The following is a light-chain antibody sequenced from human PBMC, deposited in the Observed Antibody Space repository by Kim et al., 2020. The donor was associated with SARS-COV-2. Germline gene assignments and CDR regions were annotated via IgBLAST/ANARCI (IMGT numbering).Light chain of an antibody. Sequence: EIVLTQSPATLSVSPGERATLSCRASQSVSSNLAWYQQKPGQAPRLLIYGASTRATSIPARFSGSGSGTEITLTISSLQSEDFAVYYCQQYNNRPPITFGQGTRLEVK. CDR1: QSVSSN. V-gene: IGKV3-15*01. J-gene: IGKJ5*01. CDR3: QQYNNRPPIT. CDR2: GAS.